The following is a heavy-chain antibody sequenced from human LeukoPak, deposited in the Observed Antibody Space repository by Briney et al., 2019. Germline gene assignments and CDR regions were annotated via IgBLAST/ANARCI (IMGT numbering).Heavy chain of an antibody. CDR2: IYRGGSS. V-gene: IGHV3-66*01. CDR3: ASDLSTWFD. CDR1: GFTVSNNY. Sequence: PGGSLRLSCVASGFTVSNNYMSWVRQAPRMGLEWVSTIYRGGSSFYADSVKGRFTISRDNSKNTLYLQMDSLRAEDTAVYYCASDLSTWFDWGQGTLVTVSS. D-gene: IGHD6-13*01. J-gene: IGHJ4*02.